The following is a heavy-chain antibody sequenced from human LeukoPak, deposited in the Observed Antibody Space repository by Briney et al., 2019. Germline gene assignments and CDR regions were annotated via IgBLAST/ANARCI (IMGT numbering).Heavy chain of an antibody. D-gene: IGHD1-26*01. Sequence: PGGSLRLSCAASGFTFNSYTMNWVRQAPGQGLEWVSFISSGSDTIYYADSVKGRFTISRDNSKNTLYLQMNSLRAEDTAVYYCAKDRSGSYYYFDYWGQGTLVTVSS. CDR1: GFTFNSYT. V-gene: IGHV3-48*01. CDR3: AKDRSGSYYYFDY. J-gene: IGHJ4*02. CDR2: ISSGSDTI.